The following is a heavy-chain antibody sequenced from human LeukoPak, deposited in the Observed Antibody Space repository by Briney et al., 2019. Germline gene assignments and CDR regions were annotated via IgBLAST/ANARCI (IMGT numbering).Heavy chain of an antibody. CDR1: GYTFTSYG. CDR3: ARSWVGSSDPGVHGSPNWFDP. V-gene: IGHV1-18*01. CDR2: ISAYNGNT. Sequence: GASVKVSCKASGYTFTSYGISWVRQAPGQGLEWMGWISAYNGNTNYAQKLQGRVTMTTDTSTSTAYMELRSLRSDDTAVYYCARSWVGSSDPGVHGSPNWFDPWGQGTLVTVSS. D-gene: IGHD1-26*01. J-gene: IGHJ5*02.